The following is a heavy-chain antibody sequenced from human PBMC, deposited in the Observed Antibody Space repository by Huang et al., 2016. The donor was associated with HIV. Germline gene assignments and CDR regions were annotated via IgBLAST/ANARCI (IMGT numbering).Heavy chain of an antibody. CDR2: MNPKSGNA. V-gene: IGHV1-8*02. CDR3: ARNGY. Sequence: QVQLVQSGAEVKKPGASVKVSCKASGYTFGSYDINWVRQAAGKGREWMGWMNPKSGNAGYARKFQGRLTSTRDTSISTAYMELSSLRSDDTAMYYCARNGYWGQGTLVTVSS. J-gene: IGHJ4*02. CDR1: GYTFGSYD.